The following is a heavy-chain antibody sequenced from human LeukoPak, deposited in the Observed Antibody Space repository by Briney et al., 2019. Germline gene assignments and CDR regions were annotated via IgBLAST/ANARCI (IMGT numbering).Heavy chain of an antibody. CDR3: ARAYVTTVTPGFDP. CDR1: GYTFTGYY. J-gene: IGHJ5*02. Sequence: SVTVSFKSTGYTFTGYYMHWVRQPPAQGLAWMGGINTNSGGTNYAHKFQDRVTITSDTSSNTTYMELSRLRSDDTAVYYCARAYVTTVTPGFDPWGEGTLVTVSS. D-gene: IGHD4-17*01. CDR2: INTNSGGT. V-gene: IGHV1-2*02.